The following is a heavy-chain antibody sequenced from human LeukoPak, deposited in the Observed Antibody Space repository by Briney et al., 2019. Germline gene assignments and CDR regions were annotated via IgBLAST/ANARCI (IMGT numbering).Heavy chain of an antibody. CDR2: ISLSGSAI. CDR3: ARDAVTVKYYDILTGYYRVNWFDP. V-gene: IGHV3-48*04. J-gene: IGHJ5*02. CDR1: GFTFSDYS. Sequence: GGSLRLSCAASGFTFSDYSMSWVRQAPGKGLEWISYISLSGSAIYYAETVKGRFTISRDNAKNSLYLQMNSLRAEDTAVYYCARDAVTVKYYDILTGYYRVNWFDPWGQGTLVTVSS. D-gene: IGHD3-9*01.